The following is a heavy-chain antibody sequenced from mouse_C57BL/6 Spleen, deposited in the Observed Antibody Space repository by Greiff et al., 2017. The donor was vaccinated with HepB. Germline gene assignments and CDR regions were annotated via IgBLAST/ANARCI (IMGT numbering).Heavy chain of an antibody. CDR3: ARCIVSYFVH. V-gene: IGHV1-54*01. J-gene: IGHJ2*01. CDR2: INPGSGGT. CDR1: GYAFTNYL. Sequence: QVQLQQSGAELVRPGTSVKVSCKASGYAFTNYLIEWVKQRPGQGLEWIGVINPGSGGTNYNEKFKGKATLTADKSSSTAYMQLRSLTSGHSAVFLCARCIVSYFVHWGKRHTLTLFS.